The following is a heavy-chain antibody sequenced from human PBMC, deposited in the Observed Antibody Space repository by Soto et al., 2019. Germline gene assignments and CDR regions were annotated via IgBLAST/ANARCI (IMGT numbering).Heavy chain of an antibody. J-gene: IGHJ1*01. CDR1: GIIFSNTW. Sequence: GGSLRLSCTASGIIFSNTWINWVRQSPGKGLEWVGRIKSNTDGGTTDYAAPVKGRFTISRDDSKNTLYLQMNSLKTEDTAVYYCTTARGTYGAEYFQHWGQGTLVTVSS. V-gene: IGHV3-15*01. D-gene: IGHD4-17*01. CDR2: IKSNTDGGTT. CDR3: TTARGTYGAEYFQH.